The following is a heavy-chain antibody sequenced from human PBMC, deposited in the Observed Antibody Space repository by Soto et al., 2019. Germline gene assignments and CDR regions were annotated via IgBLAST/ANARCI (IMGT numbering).Heavy chain of an antibody. CDR2: ISSSSSYI. CDR1: GFTFSSYS. V-gene: IGHV3-21*01. CDR3: ARRESDDYGGNNDAFDI. D-gene: IGHD4-17*01. J-gene: IGHJ3*02. Sequence: PGGSLRLSCAASGFTFSSYSMNWVRQAPGKGLEWVSSISSSSSYIYYADSVKGRFTISRDNAKNSLYLQMNSLRAEDTAVYYCARRESDDYGGNNDAFDIWGQGTMVT.